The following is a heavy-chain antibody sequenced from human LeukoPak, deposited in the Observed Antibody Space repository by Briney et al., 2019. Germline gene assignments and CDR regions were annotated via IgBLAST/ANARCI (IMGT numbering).Heavy chain of an antibody. Sequence: GGSLRLSCAASGFTFSNYSMNWVRQAPGRGLEWVSYITSSSTVYYAGSVKGRFTISRDNAKNSLFLQMNSLRAEDTAVYYCARDYCSGPKCYFIDYWGQGALVTVSS. D-gene: IGHD2-15*01. CDR3: ARDYCSGPKCYFIDY. V-gene: IGHV3-48*04. CDR2: ITSSSTV. CDR1: GFTFSNYS. J-gene: IGHJ4*02.